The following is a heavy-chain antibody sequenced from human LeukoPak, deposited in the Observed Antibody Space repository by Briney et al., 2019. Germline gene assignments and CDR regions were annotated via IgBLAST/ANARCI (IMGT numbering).Heavy chain of an antibody. J-gene: IGHJ4*02. CDR1: GGSISSGGYY. CDR2: IYYSGST. CDR3: AREGSIQYYFDY. Sequence: PSETLSLTCTVSGGSISSGGYYWSWIRQHPGKGLEWIGYIYYSGSTNYNPSLKSRVTISVDTSKNQFSLKLSSVTAADTAVYYCAREGSIQYYFDYWGQGTLVTVSS. V-gene: IGHV4-61*08.